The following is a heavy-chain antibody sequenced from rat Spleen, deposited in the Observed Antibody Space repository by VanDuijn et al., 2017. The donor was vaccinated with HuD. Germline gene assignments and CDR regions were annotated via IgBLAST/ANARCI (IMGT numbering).Heavy chain of an antibody. D-gene: IGHD1-4*01. CDR2: ISSSGGST. V-gene: IGHV5-25*01. J-gene: IGHJ3*01. Sequence: EVQLVESGGGLVQPGXXXKLSCAXXGFXXXNYXXXWVXXASXKXLEWVASISSSGGSTYYRDSLKGRFTISRDNAKSSLYLQMDSLRSGDTATYYCARHDYPGVITNWFAYWGQCTLVTVSS. CDR1: GFXXXNYX. CDR3: ARHDYPGVITNWFAY.